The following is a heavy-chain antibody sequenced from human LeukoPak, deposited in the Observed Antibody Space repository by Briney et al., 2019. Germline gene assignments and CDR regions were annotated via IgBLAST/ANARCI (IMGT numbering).Heavy chain of an antibody. CDR1: GITLCRLC. CDR2: ISGGGGNS. V-gene: IGHV3-23*01. D-gene: IGHD6-19*01. CDR3: AKAAEQWLVPSNFDY. Sequence: QHWGFLKPLCATSGITLCRLCQDRVRPASGEGAELVLGISGGGGNSYYADSVKGRFTISRDNSKNTLYLQMNSLTAEDTAVYYCAKAAEQWLVPSNFDYWGQGTLVTVSS. J-gene: IGHJ4*02.